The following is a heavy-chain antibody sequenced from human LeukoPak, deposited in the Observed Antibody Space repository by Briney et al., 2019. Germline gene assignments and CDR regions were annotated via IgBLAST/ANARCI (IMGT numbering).Heavy chain of an antibody. V-gene: IGHV3-48*01. Sequence: GGSLRLSCTASGFALSTYSMNWVRQAPGEGLEWVSYIRSDSTIINYAESVKGRFTISRDNAKNSLYLQMNSLRAEDTAVYFCARVQAGKWDFDFWGQGTLVTVSS. CDR1: GFALSTYS. J-gene: IGHJ4*02. CDR3: ARVQAGKWDFDF. CDR2: IRSDSTII. D-gene: IGHD2-8*01.